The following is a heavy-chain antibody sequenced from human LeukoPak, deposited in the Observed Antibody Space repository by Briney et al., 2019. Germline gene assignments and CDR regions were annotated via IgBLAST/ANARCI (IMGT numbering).Heavy chain of an antibody. D-gene: IGHD2-15*01. Sequence: SETLSLTCAVSGGSISSGGYSWSWIRQPPGKGLEWIGYIYHSGSTYYNPSLKSRVTISVDRSKNQFSLKLSSVTAADTAVYYCARDAIVVVVAAHYYYYGMDVWGQGTTVTVSS. CDR1: GGSISSGGYS. CDR3: ARDAIVVVVAAHYYYYGMDV. CDR2: IYHSGST. V-gene: IGHV4-30-2*01. J-gene: IGHJ6*02.